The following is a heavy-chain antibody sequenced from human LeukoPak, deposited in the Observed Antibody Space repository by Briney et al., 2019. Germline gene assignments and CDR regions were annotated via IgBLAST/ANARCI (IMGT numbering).Heavy chain of an antibody. CDR3: ARARVIGDIVATDYYYYYGMDV. CDR2: IYSGGST. Sequence: GGSLRLSCAASGFTVSSNYMSWVRQAPGKGLEWVSVIYSGGSTYYADSMKGRFTISRDNSKNTLYLQMNSLRAEDTAVYYCARARVIGDIVATDYYYYYGMDVWGQGTTVAVSS. V-gene: IGHV3-53*01. D-gene: IGHD5-12*01. J-gene: IGHJ6*02. CDR1: GFTVSSNY.